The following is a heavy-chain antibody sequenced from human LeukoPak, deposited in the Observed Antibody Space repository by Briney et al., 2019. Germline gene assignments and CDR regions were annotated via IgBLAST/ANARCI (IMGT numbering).Heavy chain of an antibody. CDR2: IIPIFGTA. Sequence: ASEKVSCKASGGTFSSYAISWVRQAPGQGLEWMGGIIPIFGTANYAQKFQGRVTITADESTSTAYMELSSLRSEDTAVYYCAIGYCSSTSCYNQGYWGQGTLVTVSS. CDR3: AIGYCSSTSCYNQGY. J-gene: IGHJ4*02. D-gene: IGHD2-2*02. CDR1: GGTFSSYA. V-gene: IGHV1-69*01.